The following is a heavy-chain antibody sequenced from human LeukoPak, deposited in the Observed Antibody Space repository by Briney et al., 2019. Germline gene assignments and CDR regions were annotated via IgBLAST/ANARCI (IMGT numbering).Heavy chain of an antibody. V-gene: IGHV3-48*02. CDR1: GFTFSSSS. CDR2: IGVTSSIV. CDR3: ARGGGLDV. J-gene: IGHJ6*02. Sequence: GSLRLSCAASGFTFSSSSMNWVRQAPGKGLEWISYIGVTSSIVYYSDSVKGRFTISRDNAENSLYLQMNSLRDEDTAVYFCARGGGLDVWGQGATVTVSS. D-gene: IGHD3-16*01.